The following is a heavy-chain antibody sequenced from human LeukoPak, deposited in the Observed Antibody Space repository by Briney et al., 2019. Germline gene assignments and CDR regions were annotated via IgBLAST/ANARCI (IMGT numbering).Heavy chain of an antibody. CDR2: ITSSGTYT. D-gene: IGHD1-26*01. J-gene: IGHJ6*03. CDR1: GFTFSSYA. CDR3: ARDPYSGNYGTYYYYMDV. V-gene: IGHV3-21*01. Sequence: GGSLRLSCAASGFTFSSYAMSWVRQAPGKGLEWVSSITSSGTYTFYADSVKGRFTISRDNAKNSLYLQMDSLGPEDTAVYYCARDPYSGNYGTYYYYMDVWGKGTTVTISS.